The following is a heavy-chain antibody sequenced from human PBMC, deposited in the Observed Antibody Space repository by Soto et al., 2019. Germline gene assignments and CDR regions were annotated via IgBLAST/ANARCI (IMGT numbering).Heavy chain of an antibody. V-gene: IGHV3-21*01. Sequence: GGSLRLSCAASGFTFSSYSMSWVRLAPGKGLEWVSSIGTSSSSYIYYADSVKGRFTISRDNAKNSLYLQMNSLRAEDTAVYYCARDILTGYAEVYFAYWGQGTLVTVSS. CDR3: ARDILTGYAEVYFAY. CDR1: GFTFSSYS. D-gene: IGHD3-9*01. CDR2: IGTSSSSYI. J-gene: IGHJ4*02.